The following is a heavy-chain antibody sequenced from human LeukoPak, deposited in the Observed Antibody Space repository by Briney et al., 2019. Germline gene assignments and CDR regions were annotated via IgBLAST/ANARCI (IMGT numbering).Heavy chain of an antibody. D-gene: IGHD2-15*01. CDR3: AARGRLIDY. J-gene: IGHJ4*02. Sequence: GQSLKISCKGPGNSFPCYWIGWVRYIPGQGLEWMGFIYSGDSDTRYRPCFQSHVTLSPDKSLSTAYLQWSSLKASDTAMYYRAARGRLIDYWGQGTLVTVSS. CDR1: GNSFPCYW. V-gene: IGHV5-51*01. CDR2: IYSGDSDT.